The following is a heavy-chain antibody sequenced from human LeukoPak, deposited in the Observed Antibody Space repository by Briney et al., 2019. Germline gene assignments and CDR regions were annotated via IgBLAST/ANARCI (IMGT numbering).Heavy chain of an antibody. CDR2: ISGSGGST. Sequence: GGSLRLSFAASGFTFSSYAMSWVRQAPGKGLEWVSAISGSGGSTYYADSVKGRFTIPRDNSKNTLYLQMNSLRAEDTAVYYCAKDYEGVRGVRIDYWGQGTLVTVSS. CDR1: GFTFSSYA. CDR3: AKDYEGVRGVRIDY. V-gene: IGHV3-23*01. J-gene: IGHJ4*02. D-gene: IGHD3-10*01.